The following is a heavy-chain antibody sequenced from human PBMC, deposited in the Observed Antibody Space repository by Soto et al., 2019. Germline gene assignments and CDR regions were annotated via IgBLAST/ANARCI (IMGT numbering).Heavy chain of an antibody. CDR2: ISAYGGIT. CDR3: ATYYTGSGSYYRFDS. V-gene: IGHV1-18*01. Sequence: VQLVQSGAEVKSPGASVKVSCRSSGYSFNTYGFSWVRQAPGRGLEWMGWISAYGGITNYAEKVRGRVIMTTDTSTSTAYLDLRSLRSDDTAVYYCATYYTGSGSYYRFDSWGQGTLVTVSS. CDR1: GYSFNTYG. J-gene: IGHJ4*02. D-gene: IGHD3-10*01.